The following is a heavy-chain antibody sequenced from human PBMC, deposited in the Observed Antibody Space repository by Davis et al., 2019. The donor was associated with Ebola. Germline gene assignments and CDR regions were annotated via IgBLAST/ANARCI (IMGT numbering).Heavy chain of an antibody. J-gene: IGHJ5*02. V-gene: IGHV4-59*01. Sequence: MPSETLSLTCTVSGCSIRSYYWRWIRQPPGKGLEWIGYIYYTGSTDYNPSLKSRVTISVDTSRNQFSLKMRSVTAADTAVYYCARNSITKFNWLDPWGQGALVTVSS. CDR2: IYYTGST. CDR1: GCSIRSYY. D-gene: IGHD1-14*01. CDR3: ARNSITKFNWLDP.